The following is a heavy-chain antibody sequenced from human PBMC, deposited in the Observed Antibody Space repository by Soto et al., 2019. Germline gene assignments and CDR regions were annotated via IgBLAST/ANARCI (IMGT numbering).Heavy chain of an antibody. CDR2: IYYSGST. CDR1: SGSISSYY. V-gene: IGHV4-59*01. J-gene: IGHJ4*02. Sequence: QVQLQESGPGLVKPSETLSLTCTVSSGSISSYYWSWIRQPPGKGLEWIGYIYYSGSTNYNPSLKSRGTISVDTSKNQFSLKLSSVTAADTAVYYCARDGAAGLGYWGQGTLVTVSS. D-gene: IGHD6-13*01. CDR3: ARDGAAGLGY.